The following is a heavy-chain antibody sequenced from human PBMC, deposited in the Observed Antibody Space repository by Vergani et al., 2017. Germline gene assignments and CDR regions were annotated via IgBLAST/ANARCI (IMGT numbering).Heavy chain of an antibody. V-gene: IGHV4-61*02. CDR3: ARFSSGFVA. Sequence: QVQLQQWGAGLLKPSETLSLTCTVSGGPFSGGSHYWSWIRQSAGKGLEWIGRIYNTGGTNYDPSLKTRVTMSVDTSKNQFSLKLASVTDADTAIYYCARFSSGFVAWGPGTPVTVYS. D-gene: IGHD5-12*01. CDR2: IYNTGGT. CDR1: GGPFSGGSHY. J-gene: IGHJ4*02.